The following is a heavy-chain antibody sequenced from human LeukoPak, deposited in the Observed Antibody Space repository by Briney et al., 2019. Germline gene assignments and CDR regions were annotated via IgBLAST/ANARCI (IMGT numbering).Heavy chain of an antibody. D-gene: IGHD3-22*01. J-gene: IGHJ5*02. CDR1: GFTFSNAW. Sequence: GGSLRLSCAASGFTFSNAWMSWVRQAPGKGLEWVSYISSSSSTIYYADSVKGRFTISRDNAKNSLYLQMNSLRAEDTAVYYYARDDDSSGYYYPWGQGTLVTVSS. V-gene: IGHV3-11*01. CDR2: ISSSSSTI. CDR3: ARDDDSSGYYYP.